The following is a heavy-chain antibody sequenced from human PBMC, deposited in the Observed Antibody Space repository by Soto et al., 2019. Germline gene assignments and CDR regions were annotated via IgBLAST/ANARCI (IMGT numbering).Heavy chain of an antibody. J-gene: IGHJ4*02. CDR3: ARTSTTYYYDSSGYYYND. CDR1: GGTFSSYT. CDR2: IIPILGIA. D-gene: IGHD3-22*01. Sequence: QVQLVQSGAEVKKPGSSVKVSCKASGGTFSSYTISWVRQAPGQGLEWMGRIIPILGIANYAQKFQGRVTSTADKAASAAYMELGSLRSEDTAVYYCARTSTTYYYDSSGYYYNDWGQGTLVTVSS. V-gene: IGHV1-69*02.